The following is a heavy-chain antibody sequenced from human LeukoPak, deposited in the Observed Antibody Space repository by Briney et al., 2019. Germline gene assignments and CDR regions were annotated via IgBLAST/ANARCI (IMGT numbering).Heavy chain of an antibody. Sequence: GESLKISCKGSGYSFTSYWIGWVRQMPGKGLEWMGIIYPGDSDTRYSPSFQGQVTISADKSISTAYLQWSSLKASDTAMYYCAMTYYYDSSGYYQDDYWGQGTLVTVSP. CDR1: GYSFTSYW. CDR2: IYPGDSDT. CDR3: AMTYYYDSSGYYQDDY. D-gene: IGHD3-22*01. V-gene: IGHV5-51*01. J-gene: IGHJ4*02.